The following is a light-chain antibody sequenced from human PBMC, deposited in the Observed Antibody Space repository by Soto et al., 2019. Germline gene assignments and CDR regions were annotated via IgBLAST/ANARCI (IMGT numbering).Light chain of an antibody. J-gene: IGKJ3*01. CDR3: QHYRRSPPEFT. V-gene: IGKV3-20*01. CDR1: QTIISNY. CDR2: AAS. Sequence: EIVLTQSPGTLSLSAGERATLSCRASQTIISNYLAWYQQKPDQAPRLLIFAASYRATGIPDRFSGSGSGAYFTLTISRLESEDFADYYSQHYRRSPPEFTFGHGTKVDIK.